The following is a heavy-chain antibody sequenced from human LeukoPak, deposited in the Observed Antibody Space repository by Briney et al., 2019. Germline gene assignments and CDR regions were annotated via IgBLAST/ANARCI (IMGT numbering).Heavy chain of an antibody. Sequence: GGSLRLSWAASGSTFSSYAMSWVRQAPGKGLECVSAISGSGGSTYYADSVKGRFTISRDNSKNTLYLQMNSLRAEDTAVYYCAKDLSGSDLPEYFQHWGQGTLVTVSS. D-gene: IGHD1-26*01. V-gene: IGHV3-23*01. J-gene: IGHJ1*01. CDR3: AKDLSGSDLPEYFQH. CDR2: ISGSGGST. CDR1: GSTFSSYA.